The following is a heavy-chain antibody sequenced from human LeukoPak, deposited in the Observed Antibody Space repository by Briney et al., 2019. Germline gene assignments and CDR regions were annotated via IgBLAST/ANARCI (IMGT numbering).Heavy chain of an antibody. D-gene: IGHD6-13*01. J-gene: IGHJ4*02. CDR2: ISYHGTNK. Sequence: GRSLRLCCAASRYTFSSYGMHWVRQAPGKGLEWVAVISYHGTNKYYADSVKGRFTISRDNSKNTLYLQMNSLRAEDTAVYYCAKELTTSSGYLHYFDYWGQGTLVTVSS. CDR3: AKELTTSSGYLHYFDY. V-gene: IGHV3-30*18. CDR1: RYTFSSYG.